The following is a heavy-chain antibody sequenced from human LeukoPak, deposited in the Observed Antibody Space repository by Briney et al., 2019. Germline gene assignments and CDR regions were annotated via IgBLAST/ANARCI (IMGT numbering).Heavy chain of an antibody. V-gene: IGHV1-46*01. J-gene: IGHJ4*02. CDR2: INPSSGGT. Sequence: ASVKVCCKASGYTFTRQYMHWLRQAPGQGLEWMGVINPSSGGTNFAPKFQGRLTVTRDTSTSTVYMELSSLRSEDTAVYYCARDRSVEMATVSDYWGQGTLVTVSS. CDR3: ARDRSVEMATVSDY. CDR1: GYTFTRQY. D-gene: IGHD5-24*01.